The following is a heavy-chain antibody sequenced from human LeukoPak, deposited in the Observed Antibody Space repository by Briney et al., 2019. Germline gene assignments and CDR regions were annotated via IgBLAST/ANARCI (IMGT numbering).Heavy chain of an antibody. CDR1: GYTFTSYG. J-gene: IGHJ4*02. CDR3: ARDYDILTGYFTPYYFDY. Sequence: ASVKVSCKASGYTFTSYGISWVRQAPGQGLEWMGWISAYNGNTNYAQKLQGRVTMTTDTSTSTAYMELRSLRSDDTAVYYCARDYDILTGYFTPYYFDYWGQGTLVTVSS. D-gene: IGHD3-9*01. CDR2: ISAYNGNT. V-gene: IGHV1-18*01.